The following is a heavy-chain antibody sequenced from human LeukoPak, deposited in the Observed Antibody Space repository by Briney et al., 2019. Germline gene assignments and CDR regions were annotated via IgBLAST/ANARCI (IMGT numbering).Heavy chain of an antibody. CDR1: GFTFSIYT. V-gene: IGHV3-30-3*01. CDR2: ISYDGSNK. D-gene: IGHD2-2*01. CDR3: ARDESDCSSTSCYGP. J-gene: IGHJ5*02. Sequence: GGSLRLSCAASGFTFSIYTMQWVRPAPGKGLEGVAVISYDGSNKYYADPVKGRFTITRDNSKNTLYLQMNSLRAEDTAVYYCARDESDCSSTSCYGPWGQGTLVTVSS.